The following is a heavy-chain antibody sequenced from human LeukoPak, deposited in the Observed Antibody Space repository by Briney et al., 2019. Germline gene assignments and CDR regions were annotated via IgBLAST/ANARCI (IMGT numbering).Heavy chain of an antibody. J-gene: IGHJ5*02. V-gene: IGHV4-4*09. CDR2: IYTSGST. CDR3: ARQYYYDSSGYYYWFDP. D-gene: IGHD3-22*01. CDR1: GGSISSYY. Sequence: SETLSLTCTVSGGSISSYYWSWIRQPPGKGLERIGYIYTSGSTNYNPSLKSRVTISVDTSKNQFSLKLSSVTAADTAVYYCARQYYYDSSGYYYWFDPWGQGTLVTVSS.